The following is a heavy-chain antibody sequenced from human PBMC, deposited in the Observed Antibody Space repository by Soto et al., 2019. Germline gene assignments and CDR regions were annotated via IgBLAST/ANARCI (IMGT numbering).Heavy chain of an antibody. CDR3: ARSRGYSYGYLGTMIVGRPGAFDI. CDR2: IYYSGST. Sequence: SETLSLTCTVSGGSISSYYGSWIWQPPGKGLEWIRYIYYSGSTNYNPSLKSRVTISVDTSKNQFSLKLSSVTAADTAVYYCARSRGYSYGYLGTMIVGRPGAFDIWGQGTMVTVS. V-gene: IGHV4-59*01. J-gene: IGHJ3*02. D-gene: IGHD5-18*01. CDR1: GGSISSYY.